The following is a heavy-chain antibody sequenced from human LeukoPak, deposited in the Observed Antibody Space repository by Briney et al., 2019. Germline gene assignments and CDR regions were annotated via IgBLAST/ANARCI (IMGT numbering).Heavy chain of an antibody. J-gene: IGHJ3*02. CDR2: IHHRGGT. V-gene: IGHV4-4*02. CDR1: GGSISNEDW. CDR3: ATPNDAFNI. Sequence: SETLSLTCAVSGGSISNEDWWSWVRQPPGKGLEWIGEIHHRGGTNYNPSLRSRVTISIDTSKNQFSLKLTSVTAADTAVYYCATPNDAFNIWGQGTMVTVSS.